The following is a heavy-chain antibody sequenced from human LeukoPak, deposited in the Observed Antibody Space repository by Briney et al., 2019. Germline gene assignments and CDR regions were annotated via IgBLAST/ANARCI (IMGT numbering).Heavy chain of an antibody. CDR1: GFTFSSYA. CDR2: ISGSGGST. V-gene: IGHV3-23*01. Sequence: GGSLRLSCAASGFTFSSYAMSWVRQAPGKGLEWVSAISGSGGSTYYADSAKGRFTISRDNSKNTLYLQMNSLRAEDTAVYYCAKDLKQWLVLYYFDYWGQGTLVTVSS. CDR3: AKDLKQWLVLYYFDY. J-gene: IGHJ4*02. D-gene: IGHD6-19*01.